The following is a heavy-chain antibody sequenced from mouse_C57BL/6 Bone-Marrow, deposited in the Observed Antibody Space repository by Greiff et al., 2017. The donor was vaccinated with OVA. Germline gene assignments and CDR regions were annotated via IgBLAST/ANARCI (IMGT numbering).Heavy chain of an antibody. CDR2: IYPGSGST. V-gene: IGHV1-55*01. CDR3: ARQGYGSSYVVYFDV. Sequence: QVQLQQPGAELVKPGASVKMSCKASGYTFTSYWITWVKQRPGQGLEWIGDIYPGSGSTNYNEKFKSKATLTVDTSSSSAYMQLSSLTSEDSAVYYCARQGYGSSYVVYFDVWGTGTTVTVSS. D-gene: IGHD1-1*01. CDR1: GYTFTSYW. J-gene: IGHJ1*03.